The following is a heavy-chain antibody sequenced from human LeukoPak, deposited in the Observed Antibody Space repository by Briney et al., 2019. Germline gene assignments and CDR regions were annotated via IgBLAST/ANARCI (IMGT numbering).Heavy chain of an antibody. CDR1: GYTLTELS. D-gene: IGHD2/OR15-2a*01. V-gene: IGHV1-24*01. J-gene: IGHJ5*02. CDR3: ATVSRAGIITSRTIVIHWFDP. Sequence: ASVKVSCKVSGYTLTELSMHWVRQAPGKGLEGMGGFDPEDGETIYAQKFQGRVTMTEDTSTDTAYVELSSLRSEDTAVYYCATVSRAGIITSRTIVIHWFDPWGQGTLVTVSS. CDR2: FDPEDGET.